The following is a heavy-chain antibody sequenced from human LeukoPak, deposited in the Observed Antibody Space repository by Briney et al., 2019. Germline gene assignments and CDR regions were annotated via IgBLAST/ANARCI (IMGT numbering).Heavy chain of an antibody. J-gene: IGHJ4*02. CDR3: AKDTSSDYNFDY. Sequence: GGSLRLSCAASGFTFSSYGMPWVRQAPGKGLEWVAVISYDGSNKYYADSVKGRFTISRDNSKNTLYLQMNSLRAEDTAVYYCAKDTSSDYNFDYWGQGTLVTVSS. CDR1: GFTFSSYG. D-gene: IGHD4-11*01. V-gene: IGHV3-30*18. CDR2: ISYDGSNK.